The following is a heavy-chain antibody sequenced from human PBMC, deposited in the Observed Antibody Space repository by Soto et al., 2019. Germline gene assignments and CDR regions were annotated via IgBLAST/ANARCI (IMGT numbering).Heavy chain of an antibody. Sequence: SLRLSCAASGFSFSSYSMNWVRQSPGKGLEWVSHISSSSTIYYADSVKGRFTISRDNAKNSLYLQMNSLRAEDTAVYYCVRQMGYWGRGTLVTVSS. CDR2: ISSSSTI. CDR1: GFSFSSYS. J-gene: IGHJ4*02. D-gene: IGHD1-26*01. CDR3: VRQMGY. V-gene: IGHV3-48*01.